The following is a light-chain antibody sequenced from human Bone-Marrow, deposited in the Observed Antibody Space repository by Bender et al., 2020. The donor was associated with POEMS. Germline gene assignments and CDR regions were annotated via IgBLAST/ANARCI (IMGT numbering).Light chain of an antibody. J-gene: IGLJ1*01. CDR2: DVS. V-gene: IGLV2-14*01. Sequence: QSALTQPRSVSGSPGQSVTISCTGTSSDVGGYNYVSWYQQHPGKAPKVMISDVSNRPSGVSNRFSGSKSGNTASLTISGLQAEDEADYYCSSYTSSSTLGVFGTGTKVTVL. CDR3: SSYTSSSTLGV. CDR1: SSDVGGYNY.